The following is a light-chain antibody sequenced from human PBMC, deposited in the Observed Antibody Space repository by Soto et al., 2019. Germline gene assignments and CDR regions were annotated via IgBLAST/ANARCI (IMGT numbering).Light chain of an antibody. CDR3: AAWDDSLSAVV. CDR1: NSNIGINY. J-gene: IGLJ2*01. Sequence: QAVVTQPPSASGTPGQRVTISCSGGNSNIGINYVYWYQRLPGTAPNLLIYSNNQRPSGVPDRFSGSKSGTSASLAISGLRSEDEGDYYCAAWDDSLSAVVFGGGTKLTVL. V-gene: IGLV1-47*02. CDR2: SNN.